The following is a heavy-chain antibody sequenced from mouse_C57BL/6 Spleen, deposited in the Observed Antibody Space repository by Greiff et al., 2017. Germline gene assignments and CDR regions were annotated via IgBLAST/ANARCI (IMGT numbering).Heavy chain of an antibody. J-gene: IGHJ2*01. Sequence: EVKLQESGPGLVKPSQSLSLTCSVTGYSITSGYYWNWIRQFPGNKLEWMGYISYDGSNNYNPSLKNRISITRDTSKNQFFLKLNSVTTEDTATYYCAREVLRSYYFDYWGQGTTLTVSS. V-gene: IGHV3-6*01. CDR2: ISYDGSN. CDR1: GYSITSGYY. CDR3: AREVLRSYYFDY. D-gene: IGHD1-1*01.